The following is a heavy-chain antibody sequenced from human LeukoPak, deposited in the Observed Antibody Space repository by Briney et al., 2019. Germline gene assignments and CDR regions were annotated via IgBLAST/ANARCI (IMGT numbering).Heavy chain of an antibody. D-gene: IGHD3-10*01. CDR3: ARDRGYYGSGSLDYFDY. Sequence: PSETLSLTCTVSGGSISSYYWSWIRQPPGKGLEWIGYIYYSGSTNYNPSLKSRVTISVDTSKNQFSLKLSSVTAADTAVYYCARDRGYYGSGSLDYFDYWGQGTLVTVSS. CDR1: GGSISSYY. J-gene: IGHJ4*02. CDR2: IYYSGST. V-gene: IGHV4-59*01.